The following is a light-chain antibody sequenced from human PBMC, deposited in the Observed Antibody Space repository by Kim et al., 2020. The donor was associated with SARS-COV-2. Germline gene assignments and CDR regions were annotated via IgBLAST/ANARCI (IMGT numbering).Light chain of an antibody. CDR1: QCFTISY. V-gene: IGKV3-20*01. CDR3: QQYGSAPYT. Sequence: PWQRSPPSRRARQCFTISYFAWYQQKPGQAPRLLFYDVSSRATAIPDRFGGSGSGTDFTLTISRLEPEDFAVYYCQQYGSAPYTFGQGTKLEI. CDR2: DVS. J-gene: IGKJ2*01.